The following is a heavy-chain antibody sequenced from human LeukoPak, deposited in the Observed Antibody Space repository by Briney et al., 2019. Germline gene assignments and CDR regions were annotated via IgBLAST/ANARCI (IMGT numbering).Heavy chain of an antibody. CDR3: ARGGLYYYGSGSYYDYYYGMDV. Sequence: PGGSLRLSCAASGFTFSSYWMHWVRQAPGKGLVWVSRINSDGSSTSYADSVKGRFTISRDNAKNTLYLQMNSLRAEDTAVYYCARGGLYYYGSGSYYDYYYGMDVWGQGTTVTVSS. CDR2: INSDGSST. V-gene: IGHV3-74*01. CDR1: GFTFSSYW. J-gene: IGHJ6*02. D-gene: IGHD3-10*01.